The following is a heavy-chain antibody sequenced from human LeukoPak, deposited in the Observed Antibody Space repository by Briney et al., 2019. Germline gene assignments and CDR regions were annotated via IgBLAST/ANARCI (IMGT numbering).Heavy chain of an antibody. V-gene: IGHV3-30*02. Sequence: GGSLRLSCAASGFTFSSYGMHWVRQAPGKGLEWVAFIRYDGSNKYYADSVKGRFTISRDNSKNTLYLQMNSLRAEDTAVYYCANTEVAGLDAFDIWGQGTMVTVSS. CDR2: IRYDGSNK. J-gene: IGHJ3*02. CDR1: GFTFSSYG. D-gene: IGHD6-19*01. CDR3: ANTEVAGLDAFDI.